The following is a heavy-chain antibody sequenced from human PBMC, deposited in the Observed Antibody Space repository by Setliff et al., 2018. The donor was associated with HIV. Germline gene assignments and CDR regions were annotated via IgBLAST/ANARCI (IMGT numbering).Heavy chain of an antibody. CDR3: ARRTLITGYDY. CDR2: LYYSGTT. Sequence: ASETLSLTCTVSGGSISNYYWGWIRQPPGKGLEWIGSLYYSGTTYYNPSLKSRLTISVDTSKNQFSLKLSSVTAADTAVYYCARRTLITGYDYWGQGTLVTVSS. J-gene: IGHJ4*02. D-gene: IGHD3-16*01. V-gene: IGHV4-39*01. CDR1: GGSISNYY.